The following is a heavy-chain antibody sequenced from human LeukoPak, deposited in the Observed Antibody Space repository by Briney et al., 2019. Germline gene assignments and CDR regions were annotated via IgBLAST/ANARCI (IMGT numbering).Heavy chain of an antibody. CDR2: TSATSGST. D-gene: IGHD6-19*01. J-gene: IGHJ4*02. V-gene: IGHV3-23*01. CDR3: ARLAVAGPKVDY. CDR1: GFTFSNYA. Sequence: PGGSLRLSCAASGFTFSNYAMSWVRQAPGKGLEWVSTTSATSGSTYYADFVKGRFTISRDNSKYTLYLQMNSLRADDTAVYYCARLAVAGPKVDYWGQGTLVTVSS.